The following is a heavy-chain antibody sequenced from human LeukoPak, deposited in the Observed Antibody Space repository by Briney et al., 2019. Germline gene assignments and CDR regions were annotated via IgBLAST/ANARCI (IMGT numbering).Heavy chain of an antibody. J-gene: IGHJ3*02. D-gene: IGHD5-18*01. CDR3: ARNQPFGYSYGSGTRDASDI. CDR2: INPNSGGT. Sequence: ASVKVSCKASGYTFTGYYIHWVRQAPGQGLEWVGWINPNSGGTNYAQKFQGRVTMTSDTFISTGFMELSRLRSDDTAVYYCARNQPFGYSYGSGTRDASDIWGQGTMITVSS. CDR1: GYTFTGYY. V-gene: IGHV1-2*02.